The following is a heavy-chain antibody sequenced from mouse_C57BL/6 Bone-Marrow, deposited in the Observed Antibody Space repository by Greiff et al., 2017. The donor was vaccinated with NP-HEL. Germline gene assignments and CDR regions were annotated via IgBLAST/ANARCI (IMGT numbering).Heavy chain of an antibody. D-gene: IGHD1-1*01. CDR1: GYTFTSYW. Sequence: QVQLQQPGAELVMPGASVKLSCKASGYTFTSYWMHWVKQRPGQGLEWIGEIDPSDSYTNYNQKFKGKSTLTVDKSSSTAYMQLSSLTSEDSAVYYCALFIPPAMDYWGQGTSVTVSS. CDR2: IDPSDSYT. J-gene: IGHJ4*01. CDR3: ALFIPPAMDY. V-gene: IGHV1-69*01.